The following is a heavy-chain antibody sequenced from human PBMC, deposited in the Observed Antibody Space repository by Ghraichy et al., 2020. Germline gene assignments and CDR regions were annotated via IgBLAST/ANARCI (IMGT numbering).Heavy chain of an antibody. CDR3: TTLGLSDN. D-gene: IGHD2/OR15-2a*01. V-gene: IGHV3-15*01. Sequence: GGSLRLSCAASGFTFSNAWMSWVRQAPGKGLEWLGRIRSKADGGTTDYAAPVKGRFFFSRDDSNDTLYLQMNSLKIEDTAVYYCTTLGLSDNWGQGTLVTVSS. J-gene: IGHJ4*02. CDR2: IRSKADGGTT. CDR1: GFTFSNAW.